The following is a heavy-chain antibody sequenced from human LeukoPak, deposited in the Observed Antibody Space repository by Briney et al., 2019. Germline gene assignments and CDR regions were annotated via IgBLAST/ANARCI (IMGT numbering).Heavy chain of an antibody. J-gene: IGHJ6*02. CDR1: GFTFSSYW. Sequence: TGGSLRLSCADSGFTFSSYWMNWVRQAPGKGLEWVANVNREGSDKNYVDSVKGRFTISRDNAKNSLYLQMNSLRVEDTAVYYCARDGVPGGRDVWGQGTTVTVS. V-gene: IGHV3-7*01. CDR3: ARDGVPGGRDV. D-gene: IGHD3-16*01. CDR2: VNREGSDK.